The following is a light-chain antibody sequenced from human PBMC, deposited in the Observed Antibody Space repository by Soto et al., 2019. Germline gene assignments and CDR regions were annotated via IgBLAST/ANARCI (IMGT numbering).Light chain of an antibody. CDR1: QSMSIY. V-gene: IGKV1-39*01. J-gene: IGKJ1*01. Sequence: DIQGTQSPSSLSASVGDRVTISCRTSQSMSIYLNWYQQKPGKAPRVLVYAASTLQSGVPSKYTGSGSGTDFTLTNSSIQPEDFATYSCQQAYNNPRTFDQGTNVEVK. CDR2: AAS. CDR3: QQAYNNPRT.